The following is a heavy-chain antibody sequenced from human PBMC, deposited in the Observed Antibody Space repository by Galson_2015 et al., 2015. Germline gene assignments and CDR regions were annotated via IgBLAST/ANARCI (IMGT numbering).Heavy chain of an antibody. CDR3: ARDVTTEKLDY. Sequence: SLRLSCAASGFTFSSYAMHWVRQAPGKGLEWVAVISYDGSNKYYADSVKGRFTISRDNSKNTPYLQMNSLRAEDTAVYYCARDVTTEKLDYWGQGTLVTVSS. V-gene: IGHV3-30-3*01. CDR1: GFTFSSYA. CDR2: ISYDGSNK. J-gene: IGHJ4*02. D-gene: IGHD4-17*01.